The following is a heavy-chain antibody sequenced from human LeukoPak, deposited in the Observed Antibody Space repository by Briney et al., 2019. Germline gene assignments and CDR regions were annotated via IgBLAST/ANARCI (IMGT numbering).Heavy chain of an antibody. CDR1: GYTFTSYD. Sequence: ASVKVSCKASGYTFTSYDINWVRQATGQGLEWMGWMNPNSGNTGYAQKFQGRVTMTRNTSISTAYMELSSLRSEDTAVYYCARMLTAAANDAFDIWGQGTMVTVSS. CDR3: ARMLTAAANDAFDI. J-gene: IGHJ3*02. V-gene: IGHV1-8*01. CDR2: MNPNSGNT. D-gene: IGHD6-13*01.